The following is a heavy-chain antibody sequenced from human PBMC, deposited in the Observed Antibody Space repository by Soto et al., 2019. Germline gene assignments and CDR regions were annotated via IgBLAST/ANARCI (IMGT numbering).Heavy chain of an antibody. D-gene: IGHD1-20*01. CDR1: GFNFITFS. CDR3: VRDAYNRDAFDI. J-gene: IGHJ3*02. CDR2: ISAGSSSI. V-gene: IGHV3-21*06. Sequence: DVQLVESGGGLVKPGGSLRLSCAASGFNFITFSMNWVRQAPGKGLEWVSSISAGSSSIYYAESVKGRFTVSRDNAKSSLYLQMNSLRAEDTALYYCVRDAYNRDAFDIWGQGTTVTVSS.